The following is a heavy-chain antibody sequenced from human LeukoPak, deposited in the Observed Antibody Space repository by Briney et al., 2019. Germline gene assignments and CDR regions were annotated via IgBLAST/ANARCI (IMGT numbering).Heavy chain of an antibody. D-gene: IGHD6-13*01. J-gene: IGHJ4*02. Sequence: GRSLRLSCAASGFTFSSYAMHWVRQAPGKGLEWVAVISYDERNKYYADSVKGRFTISRDNAKNTLYLQMNSLRAEDTAIYFCAKDGFVAATGDFDYWGQGTLATISS. CDR2: ISYDERNK. CDR3: AKDGFVAATGDFDY. CDR1: GFTFSSYA. V-gene: IGHV3-30*04.